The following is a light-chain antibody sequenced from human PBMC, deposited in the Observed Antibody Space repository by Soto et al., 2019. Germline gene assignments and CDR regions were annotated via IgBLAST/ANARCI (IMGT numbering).Light chain of an antibody. CDR2: GAS. CDR3: QQYVNSPVT. V-gene: IGKV3-20*01. CDR1: QRVNSSY. Sequence: EIVLTQSPDTLYLSPGEGATLSCRASQRVNSSYLAWYQQKPGQAPRLLISGASDGATGVPARVSGSGSGTDFTLTISRRGPEDFAVYSCQQYVNSPVTFGQGTKLEIK. J-gene: IGKJ2*01.